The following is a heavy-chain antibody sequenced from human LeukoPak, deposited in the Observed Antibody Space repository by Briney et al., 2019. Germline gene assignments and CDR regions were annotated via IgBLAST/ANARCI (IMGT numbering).Heavy chain of an antibody. CDR1: GYTXTGYY. D-gene: IGHD4-17*01. CDR3: RADRYGDYGDYIDY. J-gene: IGHJ4*02. Sequence: GASVKVSCKASGYTXTGYYMHGVRQAPGQGLEWMGWINPNSGGTNYAQKFQGRVTMTRDTSISTAYMELSRLRSDDTAVYYCRADRYGDYGDYIDYWGQGTLVTVSS. V-gene: IGHV1-2*02. CDR2: INPNSGGT.